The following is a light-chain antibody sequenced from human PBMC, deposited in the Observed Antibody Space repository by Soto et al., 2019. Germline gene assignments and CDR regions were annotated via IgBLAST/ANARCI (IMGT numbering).Light chain of an antibody. J-gene: IGKJ1*01. CDR2: KAS. V-gene: IGKV1-5*03. CDR1: QSISSW. CDR3: QHYNSYSEA. Sequence: DIPITQCPSTLPASVEDRATITCRASQSISSWLAWYQQKPGKAPKLLIYKASTLKSGVPSRFSGSGSGTEFTLTISSLQPDDFATYYCQHYNSYSEAFGQGTKVDI.